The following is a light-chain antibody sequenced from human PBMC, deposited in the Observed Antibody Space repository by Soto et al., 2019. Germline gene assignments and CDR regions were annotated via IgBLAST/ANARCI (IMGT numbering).Light chain of an antibody. Sequence: DIQMTQSPSSLSASVGDRVTITCRASQSIGTSLSWHQQKSGRAPKLLIHAASSLQSGVPSRFSGSGSGTDLTLTISSLQPEDVAVYYCQQSYSTLYTFGQGTNLEIK. V-gene: IGKV1-39*01. CDR1: QSIGTS. CDR2: AAS. J-gene: IGKJ2*01. CDR3: QQSYSTLYT.